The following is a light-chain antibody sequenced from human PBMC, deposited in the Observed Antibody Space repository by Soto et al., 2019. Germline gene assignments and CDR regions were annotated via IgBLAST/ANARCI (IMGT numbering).Light chain of an antibody. CDR1: QSISTN. CDR2: ASF. V-gene: IGKV3-15*01. CDR3: QQYKSWPYT. J-gene: IGKJ2*01. Sequence: EVVMTQSPATLSVSPGERATLSCRASQSISTNLAWYQQKPGQSPRLLIYASFSRATGVPARFSGSGSGTEFTLDISSLQSEDFAVYYCQQYKSWPYTFGQGTKVDIK.